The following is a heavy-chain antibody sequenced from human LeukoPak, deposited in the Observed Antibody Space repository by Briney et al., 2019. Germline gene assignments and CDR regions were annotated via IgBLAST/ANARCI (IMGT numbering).Heavy chain of an antibody. J-gene: IGHJ3*02. Sequence: KVSCKASGGTFSSYAISWVRQAPGQGLEWMGGIIPIFGTANYAQKFQGRVTITADESTSTAYMELSSLRSEDTAVYYCARADCSGGSCYSVAFDIWGQGTMVTVSS. V-gene: IGHV1-69*01. CDR3: ARADCSGGSCYSVAFDI. CDR2: IIPIFGTA. D-gene: IGHD2-15*01. CDR1: GGTFSSYA.